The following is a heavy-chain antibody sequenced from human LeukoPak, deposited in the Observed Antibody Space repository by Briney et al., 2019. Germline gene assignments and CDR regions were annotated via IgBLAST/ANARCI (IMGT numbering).Heavy chain of an antibody. V-gene: IGHV4-34*01. Sequence: SETLSLTCAVYGGSFSGYYWSWIRQPPGKGLEWIGEINHSGSTNYNPSLKSRVTISVDTSKNQFSLKLSSVTAADTAVYYCARVLAYYDSSGLFDYWGQGTLVTVSS. CDR1: GGSFSGYY. CDR2: INHSGST. D-gene: IGHD3-22*01. CDR3: ARVLAYYDSSGLFDY. J-gene: IGHJ4*02.